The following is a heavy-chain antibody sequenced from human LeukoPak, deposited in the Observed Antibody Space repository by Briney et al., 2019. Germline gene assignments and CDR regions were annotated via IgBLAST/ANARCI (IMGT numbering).Heavy chain of an antibody. CDR1: GGSISSYY. CDR2: IYYSGST. J-gene: IGHJ4*02. Sequence: SETLSLTCTVSGGSISSYYWSWIRQPPGKGLEWIGYIYYSGSTNYNPSLKSRVTISVDTSKNQFSLRLTSVTAADTAVNYCARGPDSSGYHFDYWGQGTLVTVSS. CDR3: ARGPDSSGYHFDY. V-gene: IGHV4-59*01. D-gene: IGHD3-22*01.